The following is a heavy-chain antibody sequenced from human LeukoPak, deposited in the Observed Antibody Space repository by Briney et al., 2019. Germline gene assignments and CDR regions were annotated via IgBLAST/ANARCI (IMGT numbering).Heavy chain of an antibody. J-gene: IGHJ4*02. Sequence: GGSLRLSCEVSGFTFSDSHMTWIRQAPGKGLEWVSYISNSGSSISYADSVKGRFTTSRDNAKSSLYLQMNSPRAEDTAVYYCGRGHWGLDYWGQGALVTVSS. CDR2: ISNSGSSI. CDR3: GRGHWGLDY. V-gene: IGHV3-11*04. CDR1: GFTFSDSH. D-gene: IGHD7-27*01.